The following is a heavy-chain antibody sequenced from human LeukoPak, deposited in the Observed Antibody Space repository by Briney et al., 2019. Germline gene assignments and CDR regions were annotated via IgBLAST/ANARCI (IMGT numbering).Heavy chain of an antibody. CDR1: GVSFSGYY. CDR2: INHSGST. V-gene: IGHV4-34*01. CDR3: ARGDLGYSGYDLPPDY. D-gene: IGHD5-12*01. J-gene: IGHJ4*02. Sequence: SETLSLTCAVHGVSFSGYYWSWIRHPPGKGREGIGEINHSGSTNYNPSLKRRVTISVDTSKNLFAPKRSYGTDADGAVYYCARGDLGYSGYDLPPDYWGQGTLVTVSS.